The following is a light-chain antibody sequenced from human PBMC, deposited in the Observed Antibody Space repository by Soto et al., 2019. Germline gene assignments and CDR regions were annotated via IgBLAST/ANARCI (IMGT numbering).Light chain of an antibody. CDR3: SSYAASNNLGV. V-gene: IGLV2-8*01. CDR2: EVS. J-gene: IGLJ2*01. CDR1: SSDVGGYNY. Sequence: QSALTQPPSASGSPGQSVTISCIGTSSDVGGYNYVSWYQQHPGKAPKLMIYEVSKRPSGVPDRFSVYKSGNTASLTVSGFQAEDEADYYCSSYAASNNLGVFGGGTKLTVL.